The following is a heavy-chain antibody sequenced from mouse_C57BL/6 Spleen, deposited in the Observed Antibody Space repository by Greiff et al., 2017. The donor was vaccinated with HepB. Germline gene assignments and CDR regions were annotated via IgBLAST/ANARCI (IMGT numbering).Heavy chain of an antibody. J-gene: IGHJ1*03. D-gene: IGHD1-1*01. Sequence: QVQLQQPGAELVMPGASVKLSCKASGYTFTSYWMHWVKQRPGQGLEWIGEIDPSDSYTNYNQKFKGKSTLTVDKSSSTAYMQLSNLTSEDSAVYYCARPYGSSYWYFDVWGTGTTVTVSS. CDR2: IDPSDSYT. CDR3: ARPYGSSYWYFDV. V-gene: IGHV1-69*01. CDR1: GYTFTSYW.